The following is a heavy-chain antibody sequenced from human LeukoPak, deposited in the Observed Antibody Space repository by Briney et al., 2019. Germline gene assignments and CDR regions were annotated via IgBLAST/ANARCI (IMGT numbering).Heavy chain of an antibody. CDR3: ASHAHDYDSSGYFDS. D-gene: IGHD3-22*01. CDR2: ISVSGGSE. V-gene: IGHV3-23*01. Sequence: GGSLRLSCVVSRLTFNSNAMYWVRQAPGKGLEWVSGISVSGGSEYYADSVKGRFSVSRDNSKHTVYLQMNSLRAEDTAVYFCASHAHDYDSSGYFDSWGQGALVTISS. J-gene: IGHJ4*02. CDR1: RLTFNSNA.